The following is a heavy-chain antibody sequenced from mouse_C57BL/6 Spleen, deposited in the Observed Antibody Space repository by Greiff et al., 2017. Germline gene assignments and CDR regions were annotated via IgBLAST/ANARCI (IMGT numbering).Heavy chain of an antibody. Sequence: VQLQQSGAELVGPGASVTLSCTASGFNINDYYMHWVKQRPEQGLEWIGRIDPEDGATEYAPKFQGKSTMTADTASNTAYLQLSSLTSEDTAVYYCTTPGSSRFDYGGQGTTLTVSA. CDR3: TTPGSSRFDY. CDR1: GFNINDYY. V-gene: IGHV14-1*01. CDR2: IDPEDGAT. D-gene: IGHD1-1*01. J-gene: IGHJ2*01.